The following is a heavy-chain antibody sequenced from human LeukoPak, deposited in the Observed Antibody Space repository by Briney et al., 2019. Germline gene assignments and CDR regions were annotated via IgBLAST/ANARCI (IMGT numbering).Heavy chain of an antibody. V-gene: IGHV3-7*01. CDR1: GFTFSTYW. Sequence: PRGSLRLSCAASGFTFSTYWMSWVRQAPGKGLEWVANIKQDGSENCYVDSVKGRFTISRDNAKNSLYLQMNSLRAEDTAVYYCARGGRGWFAPWGQGTLVTVSS. D-gene: IGHD3-10*01. CDR3: ARGGRGWFAP. CDR2: IKQDGSEN. J-gene: IGHJ5*02.